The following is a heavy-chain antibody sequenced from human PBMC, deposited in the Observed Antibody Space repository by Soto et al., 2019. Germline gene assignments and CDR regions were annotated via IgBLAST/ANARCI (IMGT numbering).Heavy chain of an antibody. CDR1: EFTFSNYA. CDR3: AKGKVGATVDAFDI. V-gene: IGHV3-23*01. CDR2: ISDNGGTT. J-gene: IGHJ3*02. D-gene: IGHD1-26*01. Sequence: GGSLRLTCAASEFTFSNYAMSWVRQAPGKGLEWVSSISDNGGTTYYADSVKGRFTISRDNSKNTLYLQMNSLRAEDTAVYYCAKGKVGATVDAFDIWGQGTMVTVSS.